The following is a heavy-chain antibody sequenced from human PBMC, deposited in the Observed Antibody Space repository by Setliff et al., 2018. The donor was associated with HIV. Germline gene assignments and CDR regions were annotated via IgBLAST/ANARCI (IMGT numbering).Heavy chain of an antibody. D-gene: IGHD2-21*01. CDR1: GFTFTSSA. CDR3: ASGGLLLSGGWLDP. CDR2: IVAGSGNT. Sequence: SVKVSCKATGFTFTSSAMQWVRQTRGQCLEWIGWIVAGSGNTNYAQKFQERVTITRDMSTSTAYMELNRLRSDDTAVYYWASGGLLLSGGWLDPWGQGTLVTVSS. V-gene: IGHV1-58*02. J-gene: IGHJ5*02.